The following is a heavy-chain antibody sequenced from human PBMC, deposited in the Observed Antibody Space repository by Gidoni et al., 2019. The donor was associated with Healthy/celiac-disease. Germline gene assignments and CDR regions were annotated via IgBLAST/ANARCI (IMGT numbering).Heavy chain of an antibody. CDR1: GFTVSRYA. D-gene: IGHD1-26*01. Sequence: EVQLLESGGGLVQPGGSLRLSCAASGFTVSRYAMSWVRPAPGKGLEWVSANGGSGGSKYYAGSVKGRFNNSRDNFKDTLYLEMNRLEAEDTAVYFCAKRVGATLDAFDIWGQGTMVTLSS. J-gene: IGHJ3*02. V-gene: IGHV3-23*01. CDR2: NGGSGGSK. CDR3: AKRVGATLDAFDI.